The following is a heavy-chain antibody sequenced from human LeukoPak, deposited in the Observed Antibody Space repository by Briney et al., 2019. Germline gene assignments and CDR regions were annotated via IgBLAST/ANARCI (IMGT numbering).Heavy chain of an antibody. CDR2: VSASSSYI. J-gene: IGHJ4*02. V-gene: IGHV3-21*01. Sequence: GGSLRLSCAASGFTLTNFGMDWFRQAPGKGLEWVSSVSASSSYIYYADSVKGRFTISRDNAQNSLYLQMNSLRAEDTAVYYCARERDCGRASCVAYYFDYWGQGTLVTVSS. D-gene: IGHD2-2*01. CDR3: ARERDCGRASCVAYYFDY. CDR1: GFTLTNFG.